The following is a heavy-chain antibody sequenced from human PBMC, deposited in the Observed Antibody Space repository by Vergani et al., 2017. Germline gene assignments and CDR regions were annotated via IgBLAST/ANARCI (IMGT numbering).Heavy chain of an antibody. CDR1: GGSVSSGSYY. J-gene: IGHJ4*02. D-gene: IGHD1-14*01. V-gene: IGHV4-61*10. Sequence: QVQLQESGPGLVKPSETLSLTCTVSGGSVSSGSYYWSWIRQPAGKGLEWIGYIYYSGSTNYNPSLKSRVTISVDTSKNQFSLKLSSVTAADTAVYYCARLRSGTWADYWGQGTLVTVSS. CDR2: IYYSGST. CDR3: ARLRSGTWADY.